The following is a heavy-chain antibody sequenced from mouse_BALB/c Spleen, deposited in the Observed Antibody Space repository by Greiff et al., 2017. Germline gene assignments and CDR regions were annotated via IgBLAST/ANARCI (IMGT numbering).Heavy chain of an antibody. CDR1: GYTFTSYY. Sequence: QVQLQQPGAELVKPGASVKLSCKASGYTFTSYYMYWVKQRPGQGLEWIGGINPSNGGTNFNEKFKSKATLTVDKSSSTAYMQLSSLTSEDSAVYYCTRDGNYEGAWFAYWGQGTLVTVSA. V-gene: IGHV1S81*02. CDR3: TRDGNYEGAWFAY. J-gene: IGHJ3*01. CDR2: INPSNGGT. D-gene: IGHD2-1*01.